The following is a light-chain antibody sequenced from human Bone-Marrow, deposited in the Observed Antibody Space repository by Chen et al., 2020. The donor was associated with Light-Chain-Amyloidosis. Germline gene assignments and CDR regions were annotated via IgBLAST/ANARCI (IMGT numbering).Light chain of an antibody. CDR3: QQYDSLPLT. J-gene: IGKJ4*01. CDR2: DAS. V-gene: IGKV1-33*01. Sequence: DSHSPQPLPPLSATLVDRVTSTCQANQDIDNYLNWYQQKPRKAPNLLIYDASKLETGVPSRFSGRGSGTHFTLTISSLQPEDFATYFCQQYDSLPLTFGGGTKIETK. CDR1: QDIDNY.